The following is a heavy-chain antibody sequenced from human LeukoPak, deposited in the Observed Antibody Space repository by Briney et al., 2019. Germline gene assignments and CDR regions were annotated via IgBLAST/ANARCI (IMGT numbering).Heavy chain of an antibody. Sequence: PGGSLRLSCAASGFTFSSYWMSWVRQAPGKGLEWVANIKQDGSEKYYVDSVKGRFTISRDNAKNSLYLQMNSLRAEDTAVYYCARAEWTTYYYDSSGYPQTEYFQHWGQGTLVTVSS. CDR3: ARAEWTTYYYDSSGYPQTEYFQH. V-gene: IGHV3-7*01. D-gene: IGHD3-22*01. CDR1: GFTFSSYW. J-gene: IGHJ1*01. CDR2: IKQDGSEK.